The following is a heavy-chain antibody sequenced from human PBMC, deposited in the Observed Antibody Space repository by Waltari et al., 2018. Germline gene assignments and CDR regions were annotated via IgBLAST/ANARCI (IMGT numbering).Heavy chain of an antibody. CDR1: GGSISSGGYY. J-gene: IGHJ4*02. Sequence: QVQLQESGPGLEKPSQTLSLTCTVSGGSISSGGYYWTWIRQPAGKGLEWIGYIYSSERVKYNPALESRVTRSVDTSKNQFSLQLSSVTAADTAMYYCARVGDYRGLYWGQGIFVTVSS. D-gene: IGHD4-17*01. CDR2: IYSSERV. CDR3: ARVGDYRGLY. V-gene: IGHV4-61*09.